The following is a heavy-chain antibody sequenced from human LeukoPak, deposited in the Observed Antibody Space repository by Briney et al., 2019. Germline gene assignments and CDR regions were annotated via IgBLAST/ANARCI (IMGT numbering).Heavy chain of an antibody. CDR3: ARSRPGSYQHS. D-gene: IGHD1-26*01. CDR1: GASLTSGAYY. CDR2: IYYNGAT. V-gene: IGHV4-31*03. J-gene: IGHJ4*02. Sequence: PSETLSLTCSVSGASLTSGAYYWTWVRQHPGRGLEWIGYIYYNGATYYNPSLKSRLTISADTSKNEFSLRLSSVTAADTAMYCCARSRPGSYQHSWGQGTLVTVSS.